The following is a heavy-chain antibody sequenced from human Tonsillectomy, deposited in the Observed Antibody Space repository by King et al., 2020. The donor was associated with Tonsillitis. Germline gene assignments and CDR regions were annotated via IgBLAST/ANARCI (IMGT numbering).Heavy chain of an antibody. Sequence: QLQESGPGLVKPSETLSLTCTVSGGSISSYYWSWIRQPPGKGLEWIGYIYYSGSTNYNPSLKSRVTISVDTSKNQFSLKLSSVTAAETAVYYCARAGDYYDSSGYYGSYYFDYWGQGTLVTVSS. V-gene: IGHV4-59*01. D-gene: IGHD3-22*01. CDR1: GGSISSYY. CDR3: ARAGDYYDSSGYYGSYYFDY. CDR2: IYYSGST. J-gene: IGHJ4*02.